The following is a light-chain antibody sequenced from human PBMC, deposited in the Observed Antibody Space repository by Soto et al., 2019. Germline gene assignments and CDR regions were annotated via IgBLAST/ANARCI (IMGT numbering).Light chain of an antibody. J-gene: IGLJ3*02. CDR3: AAWDDSLNGWV. CDR2: SNN. V-gene: IGLV1-44*01. Sequence: QSALTQPPSASGTPGQRVTISCSGSSSNIGSNSVNWYQQLPGTAPKVLIYSNNQRPSGVPDRFSGSKSGTSASLAISGLQSEDEADYYCAAWDDSLNGWVFGGGTKVTVL. CDR1: SSNIGSNS.